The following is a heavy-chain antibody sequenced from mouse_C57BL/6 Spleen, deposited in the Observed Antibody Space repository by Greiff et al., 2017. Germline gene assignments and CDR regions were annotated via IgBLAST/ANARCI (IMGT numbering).Heavy chain of an antibody. CDR1: GYTFTSYW. V-gene: IGHV1-55*01. J-gene: IGHJ4*01. Sequence: VQLQQPGAELVKPGASVKMSCKASGYTFTSYWITWVKQRPGQGLEWIGDIYPGSGSTNYNEKFKSKATLTVDTSSSTAYMQLSSLTSEDSAVYYCARRDYYGSSLNLYAMDYWGQGTSVTVSA. D-gene: IGHD1-1*01. CDR3: ARRDYYGSSLNLYAMDY. CDR2: IYPGSGST.